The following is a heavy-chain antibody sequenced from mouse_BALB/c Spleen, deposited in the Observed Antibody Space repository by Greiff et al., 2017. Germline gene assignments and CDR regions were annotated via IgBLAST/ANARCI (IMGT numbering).Heavy chain of an antibody. CDR2: IDPENGNT. D-gene: IGHD3-2*01. V-gene: IGHV14-1*02. Sequence: VQLKESGAELVRPGALVKLSCKASGFNIKDYYMHWVKQRPEQGLEWIGWIDPENGNTIYDPKFQGKASITADTSSNTAYLQLSSLTSEDTAVYYCAGGGDSSGSFAYWGQGTLVTVSA. J-gene: IGHJ3*01. CDR1: GFNIKDYY. CDR3: AGGGDSSGSFAY.